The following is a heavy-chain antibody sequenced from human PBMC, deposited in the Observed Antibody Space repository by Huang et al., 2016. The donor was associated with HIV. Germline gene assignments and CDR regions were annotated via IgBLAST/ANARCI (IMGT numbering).Heavy chain of an antibody. Sequence: QVHLVQSGAEVKKPGSSVKVSCKASGDSFTSLPINWVRQAPGQGLEWMGGLVPMLVSANYAHKFRGRVTSSADESNSTSYMELSRLRSDDTVMYYCATSTPMLGESGGWSGKVVITENVPYVDWGQGTLVTVSS. D-gene: IGHD3-22*01. CDR2: LVPMLVSA. V-gene: IGHV1-69*01. CDR1: GDSFTSLP. J-gene: IGHJ4*02. CDR3: ATSTPMLGESGGWSGKVVITENVPYVD.